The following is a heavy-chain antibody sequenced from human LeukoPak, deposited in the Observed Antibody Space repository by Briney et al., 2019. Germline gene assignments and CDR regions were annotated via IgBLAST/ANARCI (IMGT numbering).Heavy chain of an antibody. CDR2: ICFDGSNK. Sequence: PGGSLRLSCAASGFTFGSYGMHWVRQAPGKGLEGVAVICFDGSNKYYADSVKGRFTISTDNSKNTLYLQMNSLRAEDTGVYYCARGRGLSSVVGLPAAMRAFDIWGQGTMVTVSS. J-gene: IGHJ3*02. V-gene: IGHV3-33*01. CDR1: GFTFGSYG. CDR3: ARGRGLSSVVGLPAAMRAFDI. D-gene: IGHD2-2*01.